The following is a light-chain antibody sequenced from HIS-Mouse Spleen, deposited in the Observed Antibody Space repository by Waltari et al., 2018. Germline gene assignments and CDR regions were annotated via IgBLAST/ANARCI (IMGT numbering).Light chain of an antibody. Sequence: EIVLTQSPGPLSLSPGERATLSCGASQRVSSSYLAWYQQKPGQAPRLLIYGASSRATGIPDRFSGSGSGTDFTLTISRLEPEDFAVYYCQQYGSSPPITFGQGTRLEIK. CDR1: QRVSSSY. J-gene: IGKJ5*01. CDR3: QQYGSSPPIT. CDR2: GAS. V-gene: IGKV3-20*01.